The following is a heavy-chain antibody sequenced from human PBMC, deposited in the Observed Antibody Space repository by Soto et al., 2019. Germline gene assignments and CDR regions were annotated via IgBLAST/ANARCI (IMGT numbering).Heavy chain of an antibody. CDR3: AKDRSSFTNYFDP. V-gene: IGHV3-23*01. J-gene: IGHJ5*02. D-gene: IGHD1-7*01. CDR2: ISGGGGST. Sequence: GRSLRLSCAASGFTFISYAMSWVRQAPGEGLEWVSTISGGGGSTYYADSVKGRFTISRDNSKNTLYLQMNSLRAGDTAVYYCAKDRSSFTNYFDPWGQGTLVTVSS. CDR1: GFTFISYA.